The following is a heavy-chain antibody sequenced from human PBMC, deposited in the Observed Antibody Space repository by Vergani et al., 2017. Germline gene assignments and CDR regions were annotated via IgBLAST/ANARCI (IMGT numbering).Heavy chain of an antibody. J-gene: IGHJ4*02. Sequence: QVQLQESGPGLVKPSQTLSLTCTVSGGSISSAYYWSWIRQPPGKGLEWIGYIHYTGSTNYNPSLKSRVTISLDTSKNQFSLRLSSVTAADTAVYYCTGDTHSWQRADYWGQGTLVTVSS. V-gene: IGHV4-61*01. CDR1: GGSISSAYY. D-gene: IGHD6-13*01. CDR3: TGDTHSWQRADY. CDR2: IHYTGST.